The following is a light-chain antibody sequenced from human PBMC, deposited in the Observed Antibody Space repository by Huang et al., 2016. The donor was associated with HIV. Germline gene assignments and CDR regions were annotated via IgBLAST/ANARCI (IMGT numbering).Light chain of an antibody. CDR2: AAA. J-gene: IGKJ2*01. CDR3: QQYNGYPYT. Sequence: DIQMTQYPSSLSASVGDRVTITCRASQDINNYLAWFQQKPGKAPRSLIYAAANLQTGVSSNFSGSGSGTEFTLTISDLHPEHFATYYCQQYNGYPYTFGQGTKLEIK. V-gene: IGKV1-16*02. CDR1: QDINNY.